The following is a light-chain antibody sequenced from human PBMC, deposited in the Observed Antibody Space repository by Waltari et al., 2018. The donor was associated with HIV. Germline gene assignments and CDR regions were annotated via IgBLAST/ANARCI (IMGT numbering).Light chain of an antibody. CDR3: QQYNNWPRT. CDR1: QSVSSN. V-gene: IGKV3-15*01. J-gene: IGKJ1*01. Sequence: EILMTQSPATLSVSPGQRATLSCRARQSVSSNLAWYQQKPARAPRVRSYGASTGATDIPARFSGSGSGAQFTRTISSRQSEDFAGYYCQQYNNWPRTCGQGTKVEIK. CDR2: GAS.